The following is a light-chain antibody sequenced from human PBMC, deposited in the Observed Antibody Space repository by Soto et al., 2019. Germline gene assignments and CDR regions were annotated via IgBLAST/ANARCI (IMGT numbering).Light chain of an antibody. J-gene: IGKJ1*01. CDR3: QQYNKWRT. CDR2: AAS. CDR1: QSVSNSF. Sequence: LSDSPGSRSSLSCRASQSVSNSFLAWYQQKPGQSPRLLIYAASARAIGIPDRFSGSGSGTEFTLTISSLQSEDFAVYYCQQYNKWRTFGQGTKVDI. V-gene: IGKV3D-15*01.